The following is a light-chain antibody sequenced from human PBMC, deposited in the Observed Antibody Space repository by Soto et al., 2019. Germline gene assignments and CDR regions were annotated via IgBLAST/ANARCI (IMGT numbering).Light chain of an antibody. V-gene: IGKV4-1*01. CDR2: WAS. CDR3: QQYYISYT. CDR1: QSVLYSSNNKNY. J-gene: IGKJ2*01. Sequence: DIVMTQSPDSLAVSLGERATINCTSSQSVLYSSNNKNYLAWYQQKPGQPPNLLIYWASTRGSGVPDRFSGSGSGTDFTLTISSLQAEDVAVYYCQQYYISYTFGQGTKLEIK.